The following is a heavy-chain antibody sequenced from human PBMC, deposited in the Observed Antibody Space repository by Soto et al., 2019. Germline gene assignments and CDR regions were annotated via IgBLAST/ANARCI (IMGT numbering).Heavy chain of an antibody. CDR2: IIPTFGRT. J-gene: IGHJ6*02. CDR1: GDTFSSYA. CDR3: ARDPLSSFAMDV. V-gene: IGHV1-69*13. D-gene: IGHD3-10*02. Sequence: SVKVSCKASGDTFSSYAISWVRQAPGKGLEWMGKIIPTFGRTNYAQRFQGRLTISADDSTSTAYMELSSLLPEDTAVYYCARDPLSSFAMDVWGQGTTVTVSS.